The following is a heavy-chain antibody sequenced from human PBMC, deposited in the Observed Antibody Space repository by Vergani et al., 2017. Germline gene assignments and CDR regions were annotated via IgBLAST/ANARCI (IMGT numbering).Heavy chain of an antibody. CDR2: ISGSGGST. D-gene: IGHD3-10*01. J-gene: IGHJ6*03. CDR3: AKDDRVTXVRGVIRTRGYYYYMDV. V-gene: IGHV3-23*01. Sequence: EVQLLESGGGLVQPGGSLRLSCAASGFTFSSYAMSWVRQAPGKGLEWVSAISGSGGSTYYADAVKGRFTISRDNSKNTLYLQMNSLRAEDTAVYYCAKDDRVTXVRGVIRTRGYYYYMDVWGKGTTVTVSS. CDR1: GFTFSSYA.